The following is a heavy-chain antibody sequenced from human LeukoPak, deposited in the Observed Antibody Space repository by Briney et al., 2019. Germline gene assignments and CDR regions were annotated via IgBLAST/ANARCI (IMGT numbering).Heavy chain of an antibody. V-gene: IGHV3-21*01. CDR1: GFIFSSYS. J-gene: IGHJ4*02. D-gene: IGHD3-10*01. CDR2: ISSSSSYI. CDR3: ARDPNYYGSGPDY. Sequence: GGTLRLSCAASGFIFSSYSMDWVRQAPGKGLEWVASISSSSSYIYYADSVKGRFTISRDNAKNSLYLQMNSLRAEDTAVYYCARDPNYYGSGPDYWGQGTLVTVSS.